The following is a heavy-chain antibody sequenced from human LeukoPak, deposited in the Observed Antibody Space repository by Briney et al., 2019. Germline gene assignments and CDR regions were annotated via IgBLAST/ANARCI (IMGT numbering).Heavy chain of an antibody. CDR2: IKQDGSVK. D-gene: IGHD6-13*01. Sequence: PGGSLRLSCAASGFSFTNYWMSWVRQAPGKGLEWVANIKQDGSVKYYVDPVKGRFTISRDNAKSSVYLQINSLRVEDTAVYYCARIGYSSSCFDYWGQGTLVTVSS. CDR3: ARIGYSSSCFDY. V-gene: IGHV3-7*03. CDR1: GFSFTNYW. J-gene: IGHJ4*02.